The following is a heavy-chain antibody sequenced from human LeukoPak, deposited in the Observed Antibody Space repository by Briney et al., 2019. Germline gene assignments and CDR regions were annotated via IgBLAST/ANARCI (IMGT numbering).Heavy chain of an antibody. CDR1: GYTFTSYD. Sequence: GASVKVSCKASGYTFTSYDINWVRQATGQGLEWMGWMNPNSGNTGYALKFQGRVTMTRNTSISTAYMELSSLRSEDTAVYYCARPRRGSIAARGTFDYWGQGTLVTVSS. D-gene: IGHD6-6*01. J-gene: IGHJ4*02. CDR2: MNPNSGNT. V-gene: IGHV1-8*01. CDR3: ARPRRGSIAARGTFDY.